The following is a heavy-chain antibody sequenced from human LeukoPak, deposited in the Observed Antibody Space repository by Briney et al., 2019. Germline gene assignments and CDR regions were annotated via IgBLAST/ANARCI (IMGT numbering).Heavy chain of an antibody. CDR3: AKLLYYYDSSQPY. Sequence: GGSLRLSCAASGFTVSNNYMRWVRQAPGKGLEWVSLIYSGGSTYYADSVKGRFIISKDNSKNTLYLQMNSLRAEDTAVYYCAKLLYYYDSSQPYWGQGTLSPSPQ. D-gene: IGHD3-22*01. CDR2: IYSGGST. V-gene: IGHV3-66*04. CDR1: GFTVSNNY. J-gene: IGHJ4*02.